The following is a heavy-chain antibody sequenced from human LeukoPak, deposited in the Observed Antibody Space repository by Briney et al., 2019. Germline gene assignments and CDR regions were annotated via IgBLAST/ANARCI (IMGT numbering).Heavy chain of an antibody. Sequence: PSETLSLTCAVYGGSFSGYYWSWIRQPPGKGLEWIGEINHSGSTNYNPSLKSRVTISVDTSKNQFSLKLSSVTAADTAVYYCARGPIQLWPIDYWGQGILVTVSS. CDR2: INHSGST. CDR1: GGSFSGYY. D-gene: IGHD5-18*01. CDR3: ARGPIQLWPIDY. J-gene: IGHJ4*02. V-gene: IGHV4-34*01.